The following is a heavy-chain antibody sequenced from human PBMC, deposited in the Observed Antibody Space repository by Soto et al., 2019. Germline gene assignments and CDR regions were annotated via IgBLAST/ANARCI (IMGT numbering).Heavy chain of an antibody. CDR3: GRCRTDSYAMDV. CDR2: ISPYNERT. Sequence: ASVKVSCKASGYRFTSYGIAWVRQVPGQGPEWMGWISPYNERTNYAQNVQGRVVMTTDISTNIVYLELRSLRTDDTAMYYCGRCRTDSYAMDVWGQGTTVTVS. J-gene: IGHJ6*02. D-gene: IGHD5-18*01. CDR1: GYRFTSYG. V-gene: IGHV1-18*01.